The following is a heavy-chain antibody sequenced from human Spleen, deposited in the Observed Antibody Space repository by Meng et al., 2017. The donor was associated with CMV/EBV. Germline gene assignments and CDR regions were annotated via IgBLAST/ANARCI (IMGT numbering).Heavy chain of an antibody. CDR1: GYTFNDYF. Sequence: ASVKVSCKASGYTFNDYFMHWVRQAPGQGLEWIGRINPNSGGPKYAQKFQGRVTMTSDTSGSTVYMELSSLRSDDTAVYYCARDMAAASRGWFDPWGQGTLVTVSS. J-gene: IGHJ5*02. CDR2: INPNSGGP. CDR3: ARDMAAASRGWFDP. V-gene: IGHV1-2*02. D-gene: IGHD2-15*01.